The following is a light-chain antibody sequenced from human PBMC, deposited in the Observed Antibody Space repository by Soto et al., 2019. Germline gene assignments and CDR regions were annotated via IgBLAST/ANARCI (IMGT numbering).Light chain of an antibody. CDR2: VNSDGSH. CDR3: QTWSTDIRV. CDR1: SGHNSYV. Sequence: QLVLTQSPSASASLGASVKLTCTLSSGHNSYVIAWHQQQPEKGPRYLMKVNSDGSHSKGDGIPDRFSGSSSGAERYLTISSLQSEDEADYYCQTWSTDIRVFGGGTKLTVL. J-gene: IGLJ3*02. V-gene: IGLV4-69*01.